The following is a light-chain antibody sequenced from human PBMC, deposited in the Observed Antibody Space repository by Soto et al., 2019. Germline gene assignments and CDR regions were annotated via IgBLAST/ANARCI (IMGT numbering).Light chain of an antibody. CDR2: DAS. Sequence: EIVMTQSPATLSVSPGERATLSCRASQSVSRNLAWYQQKPGQAPRLLIYDASTRATGIPVRSSGSGSGTEFTLTISSLQSEDFAVYYCQQYNNWPYTFGQGTKLEIK. J-gene: IGKJ2*01. CDR3: QQYNNWPYT. V-gene: IGKV3-15*01. CDR1: QSVSRN.